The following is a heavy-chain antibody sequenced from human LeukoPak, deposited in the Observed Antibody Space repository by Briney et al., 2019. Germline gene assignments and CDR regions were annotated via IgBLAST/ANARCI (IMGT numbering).Heavy chain of an antibody. CDR2: IYPGDSDT. V-gene: IGHV5-51*01. CDR3: ARGEYSSSWYPDAFDI. CDR1: GYSFTSYW. D-gene: IGHD6-13*01. Sequence: GESLKISCKGSGYSFTSYWIGWVRQMPGKGLEWMGIIYPGDSDTRYSPSFQGQVTLSADKTISTAYLQWSSLKASDTAMYYCARGEYSSSWYPDAFDIWGQGTMVTVSS. J-gene: IGHJ3*02.